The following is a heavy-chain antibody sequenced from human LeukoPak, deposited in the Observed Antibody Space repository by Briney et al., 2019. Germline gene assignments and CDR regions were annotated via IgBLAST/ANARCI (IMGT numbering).Heavy chain of an antibody. D-gene: IGHD6-13*01. J-gene: IGHJ4*02. CDR3: ARSRAAAGAY. V-gene: IGHV3-7*01. CDR1: GFTFSSYW. CDR2: IKQDGSEK. Sequence: GGSLRLSCAASGFTFSSYWMSWVRQAPGKGLEWVANIKQDGSEKYYVDSVRGRFTISRDNAKNILYLQMSSLRVEDTAVYYCARSRAAAGAYWGQGTLVTVSS.